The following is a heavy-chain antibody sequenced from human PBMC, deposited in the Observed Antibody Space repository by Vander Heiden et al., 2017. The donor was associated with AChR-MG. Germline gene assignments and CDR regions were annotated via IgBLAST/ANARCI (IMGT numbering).Heavy chain of an antibody. J-gene: IGHJ5*02. Sequence: QLQLQESGPGLVKPSETLSLTCTVSGGSISSSSYYWGWIRQPPGKGLEWIGSIYYSGSTYYNPSLKSRVTISVDTSKNQFSLKLSSVTAADTAVYYCARLLSGWYRGKGGNWFDPWGQGTLVTVSS. CDR3: ARLLSGWYRGKGGNWFDP. D-gene: IGHD6-19*01. CDR2: IYYSGST. CDR1: GGSISSSSYY. V-gene: IGHV4-39*01.